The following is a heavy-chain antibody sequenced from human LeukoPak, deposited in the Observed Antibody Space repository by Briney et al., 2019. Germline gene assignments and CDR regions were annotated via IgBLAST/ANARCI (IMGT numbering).Heavy chain of an antibody. J-gene: IGHJ6*03. Sequence: GASVKVSCKASGYTFTGYYMHWVRQAPGQGLEWMGWINPNSGGTNYAQKFQGRVTMTRDTSISTAYMELSRLRSDDTAVYYCAAAAVCGGDCYYYYYYYMDVWDKGTTVTVSS. CDR1: GYTFTGYY. CDR3: AAAAVCGGDCYYYYYYYMDV. V-gene: IGHV1-2*02. D-gene: IGHD2-21*01. CDR2: INPNSGGT.